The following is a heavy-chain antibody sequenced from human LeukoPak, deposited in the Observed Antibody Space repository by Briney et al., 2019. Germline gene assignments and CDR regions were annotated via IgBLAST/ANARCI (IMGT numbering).Heavy chain of an antibody. CDR1: GYTFTCYY. D-gene: IGHD6-13*01. V-gene: IGHV1-2*02. CDR3: ARGKQQLAKYFQH. Sequence: ASVKVSCKASGYTFTCYYMHWVRQAPGRGLEWMGWINPNSGGTNYAQKFQGRVTMTRDTAISTAYMELSRLRSDDTAVYYCARGKQQLAKYFQHWGQGTLVTVSS. J-gene: IGHJ1*01. CDR2: INPNSGGT.